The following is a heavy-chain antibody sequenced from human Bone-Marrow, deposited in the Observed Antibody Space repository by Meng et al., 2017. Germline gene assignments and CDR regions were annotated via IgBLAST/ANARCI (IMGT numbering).Heavy chain of an antibody. CDR3: AREGDYYDSSGYIQAFDY. V-gene: IGHV4-61*02. CDR2: IYTSGST. J-gene: IGHJ4*02. CDR1: GGSISSVSYY. Sequence: SETLSLTCTVSGGSISSVSYYWSWIRQPAGKGLEWIGRIYTSGSTNYNPSLKSRVTISVDPSKNQFSLKLSSVTAADTAVYYCAREGDYYDSSGYIQAFDYWGQGTLVTVSS. D-gene: IGHD3-22*01.